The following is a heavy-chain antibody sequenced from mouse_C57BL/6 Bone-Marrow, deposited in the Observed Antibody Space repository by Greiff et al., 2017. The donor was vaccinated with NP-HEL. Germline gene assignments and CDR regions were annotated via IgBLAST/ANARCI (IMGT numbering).Heavy chain of an antibody. CDR3: ARKAPPYYYYAMDY. V-gene: IGHV5-6*01. J-gene: IGHJ4*01. CDR1: GFTFSSYG. D-gene: IGHD3-2*02. CDR2: ISSGGSYT. Sequence: EVQLQESGGDLVKPGGSLKLSCAASGFTFSSYGMSWVRQTPDKRLEWVATISSGGSYTYYPDSVKGRFTISRDNAKNTLYLQMSSLKSEDTAMYYCARKAPPYYYYAMDYWGQGTSVTVSS.